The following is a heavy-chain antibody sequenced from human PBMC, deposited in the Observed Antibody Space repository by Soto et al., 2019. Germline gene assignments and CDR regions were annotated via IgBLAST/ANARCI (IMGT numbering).Heavy chain of an antibody. Sequence: QVQLVQSGAEVKKPGASVKVSCTFTTYDINWVRQAAGQGLEWMAWMNPNSGDTRYTQKLQGRVSMTRDISKFTAYMELTNLRSDDTAVYYCARGPGSSDWRFSYSYTDVWDQGTTVTVSS. CDR3: ARGPGSSDWRFSYSYTDV. CDR2: MNPNSGDT. V-gene: IGHV1-8*01. J-gene: IGHJ6*03. CDR1: FTTYD. D-gene: IGHD6-19*01.